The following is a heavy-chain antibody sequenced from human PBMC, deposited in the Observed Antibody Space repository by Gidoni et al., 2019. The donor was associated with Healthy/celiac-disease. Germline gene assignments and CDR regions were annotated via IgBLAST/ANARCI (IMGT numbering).Heavy chain of an antibody. V-gene: IGHV4-39*01. J-gene: IGHJ4*02. Sequence: QLQLQESGPGLVKPSETLSLTCTVSGGSISSSSYYWGWIRQPPGKGLEWIGSIYSSGRTYYHPSLKSRVTISVDTSKNQFSLKLSSVTAADTAVYYCARPYDSSGAWGQGTLVTVSS. D-gene: IGHD3-22*01. CDR1: GGSISSSSYY. CDR2: IYSSGRT. CDR3: ARPYDSSGA.